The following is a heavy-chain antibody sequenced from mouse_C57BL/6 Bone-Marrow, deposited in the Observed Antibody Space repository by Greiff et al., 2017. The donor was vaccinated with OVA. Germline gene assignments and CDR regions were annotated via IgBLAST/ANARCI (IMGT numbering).Heavy chain of an antibody. Sequence: QVHVKQPGAELVMPGASVKLSCKASGYTFTSYWMHWVKQRPGQGLEWIGEIAPSDSYTNYNQKFKGKSTLTVDKSSSTAYMQLSSLTSEDSAVYYCARENYYFWFAYWGQGTLVTVSA. D-gene: IGHD2-1*01. V-gene: IGHV1-69*01. CDR1: GYTFTSYW. CDR3: ARENYYFWFAY. CDR2: IAPSDSYT. J-gene: IGHJ3*01.